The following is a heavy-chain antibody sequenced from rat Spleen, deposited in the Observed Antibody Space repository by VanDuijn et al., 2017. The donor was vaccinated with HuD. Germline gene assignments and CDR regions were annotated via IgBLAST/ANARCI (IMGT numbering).Heavy chain of an antibody. Sequence: EGQLQESGPGLVKPSQSHSLTCSVTGYSITSNYWGWIRKFPGNKMECIGHIIYSGNTSYNTSRKSRISITRDISKNQFFLQLNSVTTEDTAIYFCVRWNDPGSYGEYWGQGGMVTVSS. CDR1: GYSITSNY. V-gene: IGHV3-1*01. D-gene: IGHD1-4*01. J-gene: IGHJ2*01. CDR3: VRWNDPGSYGEY. CDR2: IIYSGNT.